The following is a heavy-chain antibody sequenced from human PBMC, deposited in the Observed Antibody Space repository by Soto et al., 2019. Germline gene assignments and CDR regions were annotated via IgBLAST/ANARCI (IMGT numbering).Heavy chain of an antibody. CDR3: ARDRRAYSGYLQRADPMDV. J-gene: IGHJ6*02. V-gene: IGHV1-18*01. Sequence: ASVKVSCKASGYTFTSYGISWVRQAPGQGLEWMGWISAYNGNTNYAQKLQGRVTMTTDTSTSTAYMELRSLRSDDTAVYYCARDRRAYSGYLQRADPMDVWRQGTTVTVSS. CDR2: ISAYNGNT. D-gene: IGHD5-12*01. CDR1: GYTFTSYG.